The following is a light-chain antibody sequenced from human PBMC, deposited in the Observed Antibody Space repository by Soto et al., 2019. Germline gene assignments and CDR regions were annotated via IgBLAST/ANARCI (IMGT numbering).Light chain of an antibody. J-gene: IGLJ1*01. CDR1: SSDVGGYDH. CDR2: EVS. CDR3: GSHGGRGALWV. V-gene: IGLV2-14*01. Sequence: QSVLTQPASVSGSPGQSITISCTGTSSDVGGYDHVSWYQQQPGKAPKVLIYEVSNRPSGVSNRFSGSKSGNTASLTISGLQAEDEADYYCGSHGGRGALWVFGSGTKVTVL.